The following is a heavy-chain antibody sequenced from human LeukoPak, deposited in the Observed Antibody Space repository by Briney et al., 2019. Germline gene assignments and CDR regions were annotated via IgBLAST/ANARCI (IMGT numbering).Heavy chain of an antibody. CDR1: GGSISSYY. J-gene: IGHJ5*02. D-gene: IGHD1-26*01. Sequence: SETLSLTCTVSGGSISSYYWSWIRQPPGKGLEWIGSIYYSGTTYYNPSLESRVIISVDTSKNQLSLKLTSVTAADTAVYYCAKEVVGPWGQGTLVTVSS. CDR2: IYYSGTT. CDR3: AKEVVGP. V-gene: IGHV4-59*12.